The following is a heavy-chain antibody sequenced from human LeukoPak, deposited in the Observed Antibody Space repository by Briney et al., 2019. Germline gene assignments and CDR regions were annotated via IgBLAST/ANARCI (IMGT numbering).Heavy chain of an antibody. CDR1: GGSFSGYY. CDR3: ARVGLRITVARKYYFDY. CDR2: INHSGST. Sequence: SETLSLTCAVSGGSFSGYYWSWIRQPPGKGLEWIGEINHSGSTHYNPSLKSRVTISVDTSKNQLCLKLSSVTAADTAVYYCARVGLRITVARKYYFDYGGRGTLVSVSS. V-gene: IGHV4-34*01. D-gene: IGHD4-23*01. J-gene: IGHJ4*02.